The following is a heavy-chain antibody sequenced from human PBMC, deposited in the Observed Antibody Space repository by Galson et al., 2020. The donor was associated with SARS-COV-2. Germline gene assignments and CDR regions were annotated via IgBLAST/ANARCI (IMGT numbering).Heavy chain of an antibody. CDR3: SRLRAGYNSDFNY. V-gene: IGHV3-49*03. J-gene: IGHJ4*02. CDR2: IRSKTYGATT. D-gene: IGHD5-12*01. Sequence: GGSLRLSCTASGFTFGDYGLSWFRQAPGKGLEWVGVIRSKTYGATTDYAAYVEGRFTISRDDSNNIAYLQMNFLKTEDTAVYYCSRLRAGYNSDFNYWGQGTLVTVSP. CDR1: GFTFGDYG.